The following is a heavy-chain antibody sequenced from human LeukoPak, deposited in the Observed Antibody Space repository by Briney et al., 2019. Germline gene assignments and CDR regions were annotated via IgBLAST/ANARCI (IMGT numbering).Heavy chain of an antibody. J-gene: IGHJ4*02. V-gene: IGHV3-23*01. D-gene: IGHD6-6*01. Sequence: GGSLRLSCTASGFIFSTYWMHWVRQAPGKGLEWVSTISGNGGSTSYADSVKGRFTISRDNSKNTLYLQMHSLRAEDTAVYYCAKDAFSSSSTGMFNYWGQGTLVTVSS. CDR3: AKDAFSSSSTGMFNY. CDR1: GFIFSTYW. CDR2: ISGNGGST.